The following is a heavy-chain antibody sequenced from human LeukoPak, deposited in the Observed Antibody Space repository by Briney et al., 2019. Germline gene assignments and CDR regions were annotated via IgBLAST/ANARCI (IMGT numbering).Heavy chain of an antibody. CDR3: ARRSRWGGSFDY. V-gene: IGHV4-39*01. CDR2: IYYSGST. CDR1: GGSISNSDSY. J-gene: IGHJ4*02. Sequence: PSETLSLTCTVSGGSISNSDSYWAWIRQPPVKGLEWIGSIYYSGSTYYSPSLISRVTISVDTSKSQFSLELSSMTAADTAVYYCARRSRWGGSFDYWGQGTLVTLSS. D-gene: IGHD4-23*01.